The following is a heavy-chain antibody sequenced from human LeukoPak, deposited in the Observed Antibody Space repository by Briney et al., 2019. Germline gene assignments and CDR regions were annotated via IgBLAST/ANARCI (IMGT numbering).Heavy chain of an antibody. CDR1: GYSFISDW. V-gene: IGHV5-51*01. D-gene: IGHD4-11*01. Sequence: GESLKISCKGSGYSFISDWIGWVRQMPGKGLEWMGIINVGDSDTRYSPSFQGQVTFSADKSISTAYLQWSSLKASDTAMYYCARRSVTTYNYFDYWGQGTLVTVSS. J-gene: IGHJ4*02. CDR3: ARRSVTTYNYFDY. CDR2: INVGDSDT.